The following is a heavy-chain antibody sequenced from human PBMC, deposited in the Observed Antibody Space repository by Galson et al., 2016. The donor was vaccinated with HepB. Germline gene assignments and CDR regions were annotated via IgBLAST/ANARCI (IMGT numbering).Heavy chain of an antibody. J-gene: IGHJ5*02. CDR2: ISSDGSNR. V-gene: IGHV3-30*18. CDR1: GFAFSGYG. Sequence: SLRLSCAASGFAFSGYGMHWVRQAPGKGLEWVALISSDGSNRRYADSVKGRFTISRDNSQDTLYLQMSSLRAEDTAVYYCSKDQATYYYGKGWFDPWGQGTLVTVSS. CDR3: SKDQATYYYGKGWFDP. D-gene: IGHD3-10*01.